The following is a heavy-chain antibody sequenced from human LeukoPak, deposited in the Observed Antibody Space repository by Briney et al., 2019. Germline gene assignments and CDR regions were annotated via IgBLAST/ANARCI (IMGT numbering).Heavy chain of an antibody. J-gene: IGHJ6*03. D-gene: IGHD3-22*01. Sequence: GGSLRLSCAASGFTFSSYGMHWVRQAPGKGLEWVAFIRYDGSNKYYADSVKGRFTISRDNSKNTLYLQMNSPRAEDTAVYYCAKVDYYDSSGYYYEYYYYMDVRGKGTTVTISS. CDR2: IRYDGSNK. V-gene: IGHV3-30*02. CDR1: GFTFSSYG. CDR3: AKVDYYDSSGYYYEYYYYMDV.